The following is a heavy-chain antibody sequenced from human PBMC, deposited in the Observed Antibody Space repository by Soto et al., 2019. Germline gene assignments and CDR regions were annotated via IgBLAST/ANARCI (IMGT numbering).Heavy chain of an antibody. CDR1: GGSFSTYY. V-gene: IGHV4-34*10. CDR3: ARSYVSHLDP. D-gene: IGHD3-10*02. Sequence: XXTLSLTCAVYGGSFSTYYWNWIRQPPGXXXXXXXXXNXXXNTXXRRXXXXXXXIXXXQXXXQLYMKMISVTAADTAVYYCARSYVSHLDPWGQGTLVNVSS. CDR2: XNXXXNT. J-gene: IGHJ5*02.